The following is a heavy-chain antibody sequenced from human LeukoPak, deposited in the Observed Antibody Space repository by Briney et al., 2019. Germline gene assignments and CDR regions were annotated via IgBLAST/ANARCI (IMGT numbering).Heavy chain of an antibody. CDR3: ARGGLVAAIRGYFDF. D-gene: IGHD5-12*01. J-gene: IGHJ4*02. V-gene: IGHV6-1*01. CDR2: KHHSSKWYY. CDR1: GDSVSSNTGG. Sequence: PSQTLSLTCAISGDSVSSNTGGWNWIRQSPARGLEWLGRKHHSSKWYYDNAASVRSRIPINPDTSKNQFSLQLNSVTPEDTAVYYCARGGLVAAIRGYFDFWAQGTLVTVSS.